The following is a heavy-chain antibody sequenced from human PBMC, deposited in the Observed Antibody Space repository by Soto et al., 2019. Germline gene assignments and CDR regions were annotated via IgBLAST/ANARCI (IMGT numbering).Heavy chain of an antibody. Sequence: ASVKVSCKASGYTFTGYYMHWVRQAPGQGLEWMGWINPNSGGTNYAQKFQGRVTMTRDTSISTAYMELSRLRSDDTAVYYCARAQKIVVVTATDYYYGMDVWGQGTTVTVSS. CDR2: INPNSGGT. J-gene: IGHJ6*02. CDR3: ARAQKIVVVTATDYYYGMDV. V-gene: IGHV1-2*02. D-gene: IGHD2-21*02. CDR1: GYTFTGYY.